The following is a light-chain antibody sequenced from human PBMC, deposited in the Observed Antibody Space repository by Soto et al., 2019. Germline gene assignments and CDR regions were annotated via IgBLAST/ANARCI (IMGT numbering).Light chain of an antibody. V-gene: IGKV3-15*01. CDR2: GAS. J-gene: IGKJ1*01. CDR1: QSVSSN. Sequence: EIVMTQSPATLSVSPGERATLSCRASQSVSSNLAWYQQKPGQAPRLLIYGASTRATGIPARFSGSGSGTEFTLTISSLQSEDFAVYYCQQYNNWPFGQGTKVELK. CDR3: QQYNNWP.